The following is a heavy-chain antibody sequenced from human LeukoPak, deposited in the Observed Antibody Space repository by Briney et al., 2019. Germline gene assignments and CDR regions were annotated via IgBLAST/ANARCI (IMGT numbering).Heavy chain of an antibody. CDR3: ARATYGDYDY. CDR1: GFTFSSYE. CDR2: ISSSGSTI. J-gene: IGHJ4*02. Sequence: GGSLRLSCAASGFTFSSYEMNWVRQAPGKGLEWVSYISSSGSTIYYADSVKGRFTISRDNAKNSLYLQMNSLRAEDTAVYYCARATYGDYDYWGQGTLVTVSS. V-gene: IGHV3-48*03. D-gene: IGHD4-17*01.